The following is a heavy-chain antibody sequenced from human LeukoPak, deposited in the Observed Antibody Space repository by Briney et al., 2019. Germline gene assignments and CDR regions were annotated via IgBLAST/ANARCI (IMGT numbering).Heavy chain of an antibody. CDR2: ITGSGGST. CDR3: AKEGSSLLWFGELSGYYFDY. V-gene: IGHV3-23*01. D-gene: IGHD3-10*01. CDR1: GFSFTNYG. Sequence: PGGSLRLSCAASGFSFTNYGMNWVRQAPGKGLEWVSGITGSGGSTYYADCVKGRFTISRDNSKNTLYLQMNSLRAEDTAVYYCAKEGSSLLWFGELSGYYFDYWGQGTLVTVSS. J-gene: IGHJ4*02.